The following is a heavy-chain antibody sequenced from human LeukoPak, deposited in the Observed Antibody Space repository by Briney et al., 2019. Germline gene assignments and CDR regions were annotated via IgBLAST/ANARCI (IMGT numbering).Heavy chain of an antibody. CDR1: GGSISSYY. Sequence: SETLSLTCTVSGGSISSYYRSWIRQPPGKGLEWIGYIYYSGSTNYNPSLKSRVTISVDTSKNQFSLKLSSVTAADTAVYYCAGLKAGYPYYFDYWGQGTLVTVSS. CDR2: IYYSGST. D-gene: IGHD3-9*01. V-gene: IGHV4-59*01. CDR3: AGLKAGYPYYFDY. J-gene: IGHJ4*02.